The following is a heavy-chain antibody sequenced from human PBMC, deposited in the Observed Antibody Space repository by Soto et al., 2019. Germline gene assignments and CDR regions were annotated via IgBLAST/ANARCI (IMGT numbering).Heavy chain of an antibody. V-gene: IGHV6-1*01. D-gene: IGHD6-19*01. CDR3: ARGAPYSSGWYHYYYYGMDV. CDR2: TYYRSKWYN. J-gene: IGHJ6*02. Sequence: SQTLSLTCAISGDSFSSNSAAWNWIRQSPSRGLEWLGRTYYRSKWYNDYAVSVKSRITINPDTSKNQFSLQLNSVTPEDTAVYYCARGAPYSSGWYHYYYYGMDVWGQGTTVTVSS. CDR1: GDSFSSNSAA.